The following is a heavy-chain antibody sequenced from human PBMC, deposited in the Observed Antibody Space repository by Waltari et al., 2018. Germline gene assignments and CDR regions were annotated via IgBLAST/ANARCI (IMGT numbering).Heavy chain of an antibody. CDR3: ARGRCDLGTEYYFDY. Sequence: EVQLVESGGGLVQPGGSLRLSCEASGFTFSNYWMNWVRQAPGKGLGWVANVNHDGSQKYYVDSVNGRFTISRDNAKNSLFLQMYSLRAEDTAVYYCARGRCDLGTEYYFDYWGQGTLVTVSS. V-gene: IGHV3-7*03. CDR2: VNHDGSQK. J-gene: IGHJ4*02. D-gene: IGHD1-1*01. CDR1: GFTFSNYW.